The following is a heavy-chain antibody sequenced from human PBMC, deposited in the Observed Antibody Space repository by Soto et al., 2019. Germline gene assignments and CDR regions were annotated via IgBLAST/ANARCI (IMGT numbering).Heavy chain of an antibody. Sequence: GGSLRLSCAASGFTFGSYWMHWVRQAPGKGLEWVSRIKTDGSHSNYADSVKGRFTISRDNADNTLYLQMNSLRAEDTAVYYCARDRIIGSGSCDNWGQGTLVTVSS. D-gene: IGHD3-10*01. CDR3: ARDRIIGSGSCDN. V-gene: IGHV3-74*01. CDR1: GFTFGSYW. J-gene: IGHJ4*02. CDR2: IKTDGSHS.